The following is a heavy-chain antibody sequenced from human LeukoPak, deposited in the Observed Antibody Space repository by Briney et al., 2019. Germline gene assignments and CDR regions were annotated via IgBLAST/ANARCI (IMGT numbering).Heavy chain of an antibody. Sequence: SETLSLTCAVYGGSFSGYYWMWIRQSPGKGLEWIGEVDRSGNTNYNPSLKRRVTMSVDTSKNQFSLKLSSVTAADTAVYYCARSSYYYDSSGPHPYNWFDPWGQGTLVTVSS. CDR1: GGSFSGYY. CDR3: ARSSYYYDSSGPHPYNWFDP. CDR2: VDRSGNT. D-gene: IGHD3-22*01. V-gene: IGHV4-34*01. J-gene: IGHJ5*02.